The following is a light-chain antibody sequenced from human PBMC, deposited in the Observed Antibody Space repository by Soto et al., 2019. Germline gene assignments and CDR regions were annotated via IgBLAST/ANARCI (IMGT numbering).Light chain of an antibody. Sequence: EIVLTQSPATLSLSPGERVSLSCGASQWFSGKNLAWYQQKPGQPPRLLIYSSSVRASGVPDRFMGSGSGTDFTVTMTRLEPEDFAVYYCQQYGTWITFGQGTRLDTK. CDR3: QQYGTWIT. CDR1: QWFSGKN. J-gene: IGKJ5*01. V-gene: IGKV3-20*01. CDR2: SSS.